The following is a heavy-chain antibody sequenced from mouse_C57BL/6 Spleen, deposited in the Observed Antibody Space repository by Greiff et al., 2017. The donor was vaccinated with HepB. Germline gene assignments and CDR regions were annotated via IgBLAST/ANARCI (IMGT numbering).Heavy chain of an antibody. CDR1: GYTFTDYY. Sequence: EVKLQESGPVLVKPGASVKMSCKASGYTFTDYYMNWVKQSHGKSLEWIGVINPYNGGTSYNQKFKGKATLTVDKSSSTAYMELNSLTSEDSAVYYCARWDWVDYWGQGTTLTVSS. CDR2: INPYNGGT. CDR3: ARWDWVDY. D-gene: IGHD4-1*01. J-gene: IGHJ2*01. V-gene: IGHV1-19*01.